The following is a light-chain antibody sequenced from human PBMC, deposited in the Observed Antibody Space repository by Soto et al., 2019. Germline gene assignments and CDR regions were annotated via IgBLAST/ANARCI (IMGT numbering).Light chain of an antibody. J-gene: IGLJ1*01. Sequence: QSVLTQPPSVSGSPGQSVAISCTGTSSDVGSYNRVSWYQQPPGTAPKLIIYDVNNRPSGVPDRFSGSKSGNTASLTISGLQAEDEADYYCSSYTISSTYVFGTGTKVTVL. CDR1: SSDVGSYNR. V-gene: IGLV2-18*02. CDR2: DVN. CDR3: SSYTISSTYV.